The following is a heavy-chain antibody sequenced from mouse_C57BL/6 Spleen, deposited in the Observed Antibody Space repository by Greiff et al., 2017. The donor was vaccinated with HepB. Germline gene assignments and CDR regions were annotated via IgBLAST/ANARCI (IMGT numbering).Heavy chain of an antibody. Sequence: QVQLQQPGAELVKPGASVKMSCKASGYTFTSYWITWVKQRPGQGLEWIGDIYLGSGSTNYNEKFKSKATLTVDTSSSTAYMQLSSLTSEDSAVYYCARREVRAHWYFDVWGTGTTVTVSS. CDR1: GYTFTSYW. CDR2: IYLGSGST. CDR3: ARREVRAHWYFDV. D-gene: IGHD3-3*01. J-gene: IGHJ1*03. V-gene: IGHV1-55*01.